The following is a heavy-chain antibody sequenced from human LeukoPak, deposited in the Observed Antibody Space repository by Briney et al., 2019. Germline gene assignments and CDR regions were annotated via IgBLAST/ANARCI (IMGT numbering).Heavy chain of an antibody. D-gene: IGHD3-10*01. CDR1: GYSFTDYY. CDR2: TSPRSGDT. V-gene: IGHV1-2*02. CDR3: ARGREIHGGSDTKLDDY. Sequence: ASVKVSCKASGYSFTDYYMHWVRQAPGQGLEWTGWTSPRSGDTSYAQKFQGRVTMTRDTSINTVDMDLSGLTSDDTAVFYCARGREIHGGSDTKLDDYWGQGTLVTVSS. J-gene: IGHJ4*02.